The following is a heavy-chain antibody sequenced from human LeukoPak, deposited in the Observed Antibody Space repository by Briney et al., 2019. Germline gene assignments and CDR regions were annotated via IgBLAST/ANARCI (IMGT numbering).Heavy chain of an antibody. CDR2: INPNSGGT. V-gene: IGHV1-2*02. J-gene: IGHJ6*03. Sequence: ASVKVSCKASGYTFTSYGITWVRQAPGQGLEWMGWINPNSGGTNYAQKFQGRVTMTRDTSISTAYMELSRLRSDDTAVYYCARGGYSSSWYRPYYYYYYYMDVWGKGTTVTISS. D-gene: IGHD6-13*01. CDR1: GYTFTSYG. CDR3: ARGGYSSSWYRPYYYYYYYMDV.